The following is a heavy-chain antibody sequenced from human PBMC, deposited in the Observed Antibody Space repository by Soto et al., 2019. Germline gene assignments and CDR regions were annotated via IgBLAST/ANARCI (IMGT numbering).Heavy chain of an antibody. D-gene: IGHD2-21*01. CDR1: GGTFSSDA. CDR2: IIPIFGTA. V-gene: IGHV1-69*13. J-gene: IGHJ3*02. CDR3: ARENLMRWPCGVAFDI. Sequence: SVKVSCKASGGTFSSDAISWVRQAPGQGLEWMGGIIPIFGTANYAQKLQGRVTITADESTSTAYMELSSLRSEDTAVSYCARENLMRWPCGVAFDIWGHGTMVTVSS.